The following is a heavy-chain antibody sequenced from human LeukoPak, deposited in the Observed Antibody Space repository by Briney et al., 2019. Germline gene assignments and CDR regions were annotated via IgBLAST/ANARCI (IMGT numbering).Heavy chain of an antibody. V-gene: IGHV4-61*02. J-gene: IGHJ4*02. CDR3: ARAHVWWLPL. CDR2: IYTSGST. D-gene: IGHD5-12*01. Sequence: EWIGRIYTSGSTNYNPSLKSRVTISVDTSKNQFSLKLSSVTAADTAVYYCARAHVWWLPLWGQGTLVTVSS.